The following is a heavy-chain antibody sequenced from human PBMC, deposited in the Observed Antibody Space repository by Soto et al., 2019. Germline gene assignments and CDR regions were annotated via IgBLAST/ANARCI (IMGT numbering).Heavy chain of an antibody. CDR3: ARDLKGYGSAFGI. V-gene: IGHV1-2*02. D-gene: IGHD3-10*01. J-gene: IGHJ3*02. CDR2: INPNSGGT. CDR1: GYTFTGYY. Sequence: ASVKVSCKASGYTFTGYYMHWVRQAPGQGLEWMGWINPNSGGTNYAQKFQGRVTMTRDTSISTAYMELSRLRSDDTAVYYCARDLKGYGSAFGIWGQGTMVTVSS.